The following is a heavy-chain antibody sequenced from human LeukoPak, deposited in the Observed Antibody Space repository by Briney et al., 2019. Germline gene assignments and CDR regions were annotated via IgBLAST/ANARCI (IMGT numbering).Heavy chain of an antibody. Sequence: GGSLRLSCAASGFTFSSYSMNWVRQAPGKGLEWVSYISSSSTTIYYTDSVKGRFTISRDNSKNTVYLQMNSLRAEDTAVYFCARDLSIAVFDYWGQGTLVTVSS. CDR1: GFTFSSYS. V-gene: IGHV3-48*01. D-gene: IGHD6-19*01. J-gene: IGHJ4*02. CDR3: ARDLSIAVFDY. CDR2: ISSSSTTI.